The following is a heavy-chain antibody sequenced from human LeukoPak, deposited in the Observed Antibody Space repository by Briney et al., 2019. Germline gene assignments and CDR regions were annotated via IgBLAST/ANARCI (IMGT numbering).Heavy chain of an antibody. CDR3: AKDRSIGTYYTFDH. CDR1: GFTFSSYA. V-gene: IGHV3-23*01. D-gene: IGHD1-26*01. CDR2: ISGSGGST. Sequence: GGSLRLSCAASGFTFSSYAMSWVRQAPGKGLEWVSAISGSGGSTYYADSVKGRFTISRDNSKNTVYLQMSSLTAADTAVYYCAKDRSIGTYYTFDHWGQGTLVTVSS. J-gene: IGHJ4*02.